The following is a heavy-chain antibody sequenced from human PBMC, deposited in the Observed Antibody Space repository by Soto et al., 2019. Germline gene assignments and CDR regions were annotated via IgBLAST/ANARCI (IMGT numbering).Heavy chain of an antibody. Sequence: EVQLLESGGGLVQPGGSLRLSCAASGFTFTNYAMNWVRHSPGKGLEWVASVIGTGIDTYHAASVKGRFTISRDNSRNTMYLEMNRLRADDTTMYHCAKANRGQCIGAHCYAFYFWGQGILVTVS. CDR1: GFTFTNYA. CDR3: AKANRGQCIGAHCYAFYF. V-gene: IGHV3-23*01. CDR2: VIGTGIDT. D-gene: IGHD2-15*01. J-gene: IGHJ4*02.